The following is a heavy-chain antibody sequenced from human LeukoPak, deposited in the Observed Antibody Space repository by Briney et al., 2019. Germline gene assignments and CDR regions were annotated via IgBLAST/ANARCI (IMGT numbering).Heavy chain of an antibody. CDR3: ARGIIRMTTVTTDVFDY. Sequence: PSQTLSLTCTVSGGSISSGDYYWSWIRQPPGKGLEWIGYIYYSGSTYYNPSLKSRVTISVDTSKNQISLKLSSVTAADTAVYYCARGIIRMTTVTTDVFDYWGQGTLVTVSS. CDR2: IYYSGST. V-gene: IGHV4-30-4*01. CDR1: GGSISSGDYY. D-gene: IGHD4-17*01. J-gene: IGHJ4*02.